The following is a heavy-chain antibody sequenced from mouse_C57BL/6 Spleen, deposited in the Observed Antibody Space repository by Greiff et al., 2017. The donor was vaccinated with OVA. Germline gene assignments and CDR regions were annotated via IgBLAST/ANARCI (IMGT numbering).Heavy chain of an antibody. Sequence: EVKLVESGGGLVQPGGSLKLSCAASGFTFSDYGMAWVRQAPRKGPELVAFISNLAYSIYYADTVTGRFTISRENAKNTLYLEMSSLRAEDTAMYYCARRGDDYDGGFAYWGQGTLVTVSA. J-gene: IGHJ3*01. CDR3: ARRGDDYDGGFAY. V-gene: IGHV5-15*01. CDR1: GFTFSDYG. CDR2: ISNLAYSI. D-gene: IGHD2-4*01.